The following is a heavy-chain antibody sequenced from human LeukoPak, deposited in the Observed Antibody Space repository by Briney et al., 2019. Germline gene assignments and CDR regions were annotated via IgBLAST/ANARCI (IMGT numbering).Heavy chain of an antibody. J-gene: IGHJ4*02. V-gene: IGHV3-48*02. D-gene: IGHD6-19*01. CDR1: GFTFSSYS. Sequence: PGGSLRLSCAASGFTFSSYSMNWVRQAPGKGLEWVSYISSSSSTIYYADSVKGRFTISRDNAKNSLYPQMNSLRDEDTAVYYCARDWDIAVAGTDYFDYWGQGTLVTVSS. CDR3: ARDWDIAVAGTDYFDY. CDR2: ISSSSSTI.